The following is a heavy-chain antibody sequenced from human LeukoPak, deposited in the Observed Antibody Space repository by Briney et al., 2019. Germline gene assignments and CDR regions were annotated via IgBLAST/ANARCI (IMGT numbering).Heavy chain of an antibody. CDR1: GFIFSDYE. Sequence: GGSLRLSCAASGFIFSDYEMNWVRQAPGKGLECVSYISSSGRTMYYADSVKGRFTISRDNAKNSLYLQMNSLRVEDTAVYYCARGHSLGTSFDYWGQGTLVTVSS. J-gene: IGHJ4*02. V-gene: IGHV3-48*03. CDR3: ARGHSLGTSFDY. D-gene: IGHD2-15*01. CDR2: ISSSGRTM.